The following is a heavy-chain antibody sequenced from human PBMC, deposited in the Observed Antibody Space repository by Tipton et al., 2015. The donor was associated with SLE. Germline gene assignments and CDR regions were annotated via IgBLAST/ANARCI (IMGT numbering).Heavy chain of an antibody. D-gene: IGHD2-15*01. V-gene: IGHV4-39*07. J-gene: IGHJ4*02. Sequence: TLSLTCTVSGGSISSSSYYWGWIRQPPGKGLEWIGRIYYSGSTYYNPSLKSRVTISVDTSKNQFSLKLSSVTAADTAVYYCARSYCSGGSCYLDYWGQGTLVTVSS. CDR2: IYYSGST. CDR1: GGSISSSSYY. CDR3: ARSYCSGGSCYLDY.